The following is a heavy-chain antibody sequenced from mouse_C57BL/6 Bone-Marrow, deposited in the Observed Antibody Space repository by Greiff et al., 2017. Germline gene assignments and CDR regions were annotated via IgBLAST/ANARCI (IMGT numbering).Heavy chain of an antibody. CDR1: GFTFSSYG. D-gene: IGHD3-3*01. V-gene: IGHV5-6*01. Sequence: EVQLVESGGDLVKPGGSLKLSCAASGFTFSSYGMSWVRQTPDKRLEWVATISSGGSYTYYPDSVKGRFTISRDNAKNTLYLQMSSLKSEDTAMYYWARPGRGGDYWGQGTTLTVSS. CDR3: ARPGRGGDY. J-gene: IGHJ2*01. CDR2: ISSGGSYT.